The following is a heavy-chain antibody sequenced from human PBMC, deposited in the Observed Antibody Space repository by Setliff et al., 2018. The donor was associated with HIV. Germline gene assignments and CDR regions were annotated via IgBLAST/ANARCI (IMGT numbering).Heavy chain of an antibody. J-gene: IGHJ6*03. CDR3: ARRGYSYVERVYYYYMDV. Sequence: SETLSLTCTVSGGSISSYYWSWIRQPPGKGLEWIGYIDNSGSTNYNPSLKCRVTISVDTSKNQISLKLSSVTAADTAMYYCARRGYSYVERVYYYYMDVWGKGTTVTVSS. CDR2: IDNSGST. CDR1: GGSISSYY. D-gene: IGHD5-18*01. V-gene: IGHV4-4*09.